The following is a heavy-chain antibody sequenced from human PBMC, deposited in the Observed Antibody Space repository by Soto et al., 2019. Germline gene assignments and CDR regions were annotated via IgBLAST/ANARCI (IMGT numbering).Heavy chain of an antibody. CDR3: ARSYDSNGYSPTLFDY. J-gene: IGHJ4*02. V-gene: IGHV1-46*01. D-gene: IGHD3-22*01. CDR2: INPSGGST. Sequence: ASVKVSCKASGYTFTSYYMHWVRQAPGQGLEWMGIINPSGGSTSYAQKFQGRVTMTRDTSTSTVYMELSSLRSEDTAVYYCARSYDSNGYSPTLFDYWGQGTLVTVSS. CDR1: GYTFTSYY.